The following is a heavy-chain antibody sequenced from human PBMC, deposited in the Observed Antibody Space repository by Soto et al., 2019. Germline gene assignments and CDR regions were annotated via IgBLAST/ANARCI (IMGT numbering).Heavy chain of an antibody. Sequence: GRSLRLSCAASGFTVSSYAMHWVRQAPGKGLEWVAVISSDGSNNYYADSVKGRFTISRDNSKNTLYLQMNSLRAEDTAVYYFARDQGCSSTSCCHWFDPWGQGTLVTVSS. CDR2: ISSDGSNN. CDR3: ARDQGCSSTSCCHWFDP. D-gene: IGHD2-2*01. J-gene: IGHJ5*02. V-gene: IGHV3-30-3*01. CDR1: GFTVSSYA.